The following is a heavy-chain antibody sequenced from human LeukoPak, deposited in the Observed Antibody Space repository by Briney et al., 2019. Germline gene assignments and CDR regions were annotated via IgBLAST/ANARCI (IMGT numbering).Heavy chain of an antibody. CDR2: VSIGGTGT. Sequence: PGGSLRLSCAASGFTFSAHAMSWVRQAPGKGLEWVSTVSIGGTGTYYTDSVQGRFAISRDNSKNMVFLQMNSLRVDDTAIYYCAKDFSVTGAEIFDYWGQGTLVTVSS. CDR3: AKDFSVTGAEIFDY. V-gene: IGHV3-23*01. D-gene: IGHD2-8*01. CDR1: GFTFSAHA. J-gene: IGHJ4*02.